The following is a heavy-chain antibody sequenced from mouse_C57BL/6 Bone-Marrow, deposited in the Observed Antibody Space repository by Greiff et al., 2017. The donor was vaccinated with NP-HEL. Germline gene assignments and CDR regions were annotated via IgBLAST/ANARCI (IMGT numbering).Heavy chain of an antibody. CDR3: ARDRGGSAWFAY. J-gene: IGHJ3*01. CDR2: ISDGGSYT. V-gene: IGHV5-4*01. CDR1: GFTFSSYA. Sequence: EVNLVESGGGLVKPGGSLKLSCAASGFTFSSYAMSWVRQTPEKRLEWVATISDGGSYTYYPDNVKGRFTISRDNAKNNLYLQMSHLKSEDTAMYYCARDRGGSAWFAYWGQGTLVTVSA. D-gene: IGHD3-3*01.